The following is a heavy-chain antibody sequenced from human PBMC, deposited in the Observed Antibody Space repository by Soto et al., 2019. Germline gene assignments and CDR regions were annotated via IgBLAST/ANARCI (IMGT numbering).Heavy chain of an antibody. CDR2: IYWDDDK. CDR3: AYVYYNLGRWDA. Sequence: ITLKESGPTLVKPTQTLTLTCTFSGFSFSTSAVGVGWIRQPPGKALEWLALIYWDDDKRYSPSLKSRLTITEDTSKNQVVLTMTNMDPVDTGKYSCAYVYYNLGRWDAWGQGTLVTVSS. CDR1: GFSFSTSAVG. J-gene: IGHJ5*02. D-gene: IGHD3-10*01. V-gene: IGHV2-5*02.